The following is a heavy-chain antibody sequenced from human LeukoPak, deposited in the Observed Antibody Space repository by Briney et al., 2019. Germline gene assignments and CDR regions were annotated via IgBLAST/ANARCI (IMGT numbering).Heavy chain of an antibody. CDR1: GFSFSTYW. CDR3: IRDFGSVGATNAFDI. J-gene: IGHJ3*02. V-gene: IGHV3-74*01. CDR2: INGDGSST. Sequence: SGGSLRLSCVASGFSFSTYWMHWVRQAPGRGLEWVSQINGDGSSTSYADSVKGRFTISRDNAKNTVYLQMNSLRVEDTAVYYCIRDFGSVGATNAFDIWGQGTVVTVSS. D-gene: IGHD1-26*01.